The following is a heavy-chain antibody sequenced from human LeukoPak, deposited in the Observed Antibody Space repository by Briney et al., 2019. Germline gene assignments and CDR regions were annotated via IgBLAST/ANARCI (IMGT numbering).Heavy chain of an antibody. CDR1: GGSFSGYY. V-gene: IGHV4-34*01. Sequence: SETLSLTCAVYGGSFSGYYWSWIRQPPGKGLEWIGEINHSGSTNYNPSLKSRVTISVDTSKNQFSLKLSSVTAADTAVYYCARESSRSPDWFDPWDQGTLVTVSS. CDR3: ARESSRSPDWFDP. D-gene: IGHD1-26*01. CDR2: INHSGST. J-gene: IGHJ5*02.